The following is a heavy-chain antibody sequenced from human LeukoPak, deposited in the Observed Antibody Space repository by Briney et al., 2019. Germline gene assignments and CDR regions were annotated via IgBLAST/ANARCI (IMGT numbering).Heavy chain of an antibody. D-gene: IGHD2-15*01. CDR1: GFTFSSYG. CDR3: ARDLTYCSGGRCHPSPIDF. CDR2: IWYDGSNK. V-gene: IGHV3-33*01. Sequence: GRSLRLSCAASGFTFSSYGMHWVRQASGKGLEWGAVIWYDGSNKYYADSVKGRFTISRDNAKNTLYLQMNSLRAEDTAVYYCARDLTYCSGGRCHPSPIDFWGQGTLVTVSS. J-gene: IGHJ4*02.